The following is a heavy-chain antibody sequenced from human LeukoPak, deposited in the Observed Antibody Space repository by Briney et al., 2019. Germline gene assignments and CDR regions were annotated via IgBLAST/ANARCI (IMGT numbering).Heavy chain of an antibody. CDR2: IDYTGNT. V-gene: IGHV4-59*01. J-gene: IGHJ4*02. CDR1: GGSFSSYF. D-gene: IGHD1-26*01. Sequence: NPSETLSLTCAVSGGSFSSYFWSWIRQPPGHGLESIGYIDYTGNTNYKPSLKSRVTISLDTSKNQFSLKLSSVAAADTAVYYCARAPDKGAAIDYWGQGTLVTVSS. CDR3: ARAPDKGAAIDY.